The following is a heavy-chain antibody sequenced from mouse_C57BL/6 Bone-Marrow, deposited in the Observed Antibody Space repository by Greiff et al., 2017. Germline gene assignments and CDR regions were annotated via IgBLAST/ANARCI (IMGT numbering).Heavy chain of an antibody. D-gene: IGHD2-4*01. CDR2: IYPGSGNT. J-gene: IGHJ1*03. Sequence: QVQLKESGPELVKPGASVKISCKASGYSFTSYYIHWVKQRPGQGLEWIGWIYPGSGNTKYNEKFKGQATLTADTSSSTAYMQLSSLTSEDSAVYYCARYDYDGYWYFDVWGTGTTVTVSS. CDR1: GYSFTSYY. V-gene: IGHV1-66*01. CDR3: ARYDYDGYWYFDV.